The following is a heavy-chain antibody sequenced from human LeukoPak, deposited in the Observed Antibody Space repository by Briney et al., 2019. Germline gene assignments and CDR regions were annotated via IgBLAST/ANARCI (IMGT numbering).Heavy chain of an antibody. CDR1: GFSFSSYS. CDR2: MSVNGVNK. Sequence: HAGTSLRLSCVASGFSFSSYSIHWVRRVPGKGLEWVAVMSVNGVNKYYADSVRGRFTVSRDISKNTQFLQMNSLRFEDTAVYFCVRESCSGGSCTYDPFDIWGHGTMVTVST. J-gene: IGHJ3*02. CDR3: VRESCSGGSCTYDPFDI. V-gene: IGHV3-30-3*01. D-gene: IGHD2-15*01.